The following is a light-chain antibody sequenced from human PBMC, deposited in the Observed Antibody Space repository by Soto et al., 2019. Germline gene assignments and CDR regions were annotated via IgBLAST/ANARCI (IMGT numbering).Light chain of an antibody. V-gene: IGKV3-15*01. J-gene: IGKJ1*01. Sequence: EIVMTQCPATLSVSPGERATLSCRASQNIYRNIAWYQERPGQAPRLLIYRAYTRATGVPARFSGSGSGTEFTLTISSLQSEDFTVYSCLQYHNLWAFGQGTKVDIK. CDR1: QNIYRN. CDR2: RAY. CDR3: LQYHNLWA.